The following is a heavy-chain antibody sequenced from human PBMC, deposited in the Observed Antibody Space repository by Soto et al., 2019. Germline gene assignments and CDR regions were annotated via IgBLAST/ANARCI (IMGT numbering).Heavy chain of an antibody. CDR1: GFTFDDYT. Sequence: GGSLRLSCAASGFTFDDYTMHWVRQAPGKGLEWVSLISWDGGSTYYADSVQGRFTISRDNSKNSLYLQMSSLRPEDIAVYYYARRARPDFYYMDVWGKRTTVTVSS. V-gene: IGHV3-43*01. CDR2: ISWDGGST. CDR3: ARRARPDFYYMDV. J-gene: IGHJ6*03. D-gene: IGHD6-25*01.